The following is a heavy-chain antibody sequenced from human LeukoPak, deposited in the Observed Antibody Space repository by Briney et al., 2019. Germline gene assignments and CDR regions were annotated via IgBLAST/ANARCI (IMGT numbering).Heavy chain of an antibody. CDR1: GFTFSSYE. J-gene: IGHJ6*03. CDR3: ARKEKWLRSGYYYYYMDV. Sequence: GGSLRLSCAASGFTFSSYEMNWVRQAPGKGLEWVSYISSSGSTIYYADSVKGRFTISRDNAKNSLYLQMNSLRAEDTAVYYCARKEKWLRSGYYYYYMDVWGKGTTVTVSS. D-gene: IGHD5-12*01. V-gene: IGHV3-48*03. CDR2: ISSSGSTI.